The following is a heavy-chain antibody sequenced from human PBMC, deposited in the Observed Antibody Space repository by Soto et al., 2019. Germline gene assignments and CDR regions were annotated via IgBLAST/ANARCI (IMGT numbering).Heavy chain of an antibody. CDR1: GFAFSTYA. Sequence: GGSLRLSCAASGFAFSTYAMTWVRQAPGGGLEWVSSLSSHGGITYHADSVKGRFTISRDNSKNTLYLQINSLRVEDTAVYYCARTPTGYYDSSGYYDVWGQGTMVTVSS. D-gene: IGHD3-22*01. CDR3: ARTPTGYYDSSGYYDV. J-gene: IGHJ3*01. V-gene: IGHV3-23*01. CDR2: LSSHGGIT.